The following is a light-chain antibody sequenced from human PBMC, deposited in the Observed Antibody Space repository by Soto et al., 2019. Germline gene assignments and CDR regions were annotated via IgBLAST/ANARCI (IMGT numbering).Light chain of an antibody. CDR2: WAS. CDR3: QQYFTTPRLG. Sequence: DILMTQSPDSLVVSLGERATINCKSSQSVLYIPTNKNYLAWYQQKPGQPPKLPIYWASTRESGVPDRFSGSGSGTDFTLTISSLQAEDVAVYYCQQYFTTPRLGFGGGTKVEIK. CDR1: QSVLYIPTNKNY. V-gene: IGKV4-1*01. J-gene: IGKJ4*01.